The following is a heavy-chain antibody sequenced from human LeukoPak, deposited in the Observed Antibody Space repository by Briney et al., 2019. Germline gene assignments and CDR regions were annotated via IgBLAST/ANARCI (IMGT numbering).Heavy chain of an antibody. CDR1: GDSISNNNW. Sequence: PSGTLSLTCAVSGDSISNNNWWTWVRQPPGKGLEWIGEIYHSGTTNYNPSLKSRVTISIDKSRNQFSLKLSSVTAADTAVYFRARESSWGNFDYWGQGTLVTVSS. CDR3: ARESSWGNFDY. V-gene: IGHV4-4*02. CDR2: IYHSGTT. J-gene: IGHJ4*02. D-gene: IGHD7-27*01.